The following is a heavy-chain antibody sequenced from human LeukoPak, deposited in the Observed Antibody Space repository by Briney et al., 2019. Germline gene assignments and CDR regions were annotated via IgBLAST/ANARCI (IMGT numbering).Heavy chain of an antibody. V-gene: IGHV3-21*01. J-gene: IGHJ4*02. D-gene: IGHD2/OR15-2a*01. CDR1: GFTFSSYS. Sequence: GGSLRLSCAASGFTFSSYSMNWVRQAPGKGLEWVSSISSSSSYIYYADSVKGRFTISRDNAKNTLYLQMNSLRAEDTAVYYCASVNDFRLDYWGQGTLVTVSS. CDR3: ASVNDFRLDY. CDR2: ISSSSSYI.